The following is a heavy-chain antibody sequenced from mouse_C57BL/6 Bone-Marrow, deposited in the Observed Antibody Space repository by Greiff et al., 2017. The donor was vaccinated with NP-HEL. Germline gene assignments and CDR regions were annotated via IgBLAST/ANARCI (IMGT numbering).Heavy chain of an antibody. J-gene: IGHJ3*01. CDR1: GFNIKDYY. CDR2: IDPEDGDT. V-gene: IGHV14-1*01. CDR3: TTPYYYGSSYGAWFAY. D-gene: IGHD1-1*01. Sequence: VQLQQSGAELVRPGASVKLSCTASGFNIKDYYMHWVKQRPEQGLEWIGRIDPEDGDTEYAPKFQGKATMTADTSSNTAYLQLSSLTSEDTAVYYCTTPYYYGSSYGAWFAYWGQGTLVTVSA.